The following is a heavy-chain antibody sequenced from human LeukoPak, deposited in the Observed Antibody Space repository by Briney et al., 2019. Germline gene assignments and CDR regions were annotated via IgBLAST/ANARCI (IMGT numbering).Heavy chain of an antibody. D-gene: IGHD3-10*01. CDR2: ISGSDDGT. V-gene: IGHV3-23*01. CDR1: GFTFSSYA. Sequence: GGSLRLSCAASGFTFSSYAMTWVRQAPGKGLEWVSAISGSDDGTYYGDSVKGRFTISRDNAKNSLYLQMNSLRAEDTAVYYCASSGGFDYWGQGTLVTVSS. J-gene: IGHJ4*02. CDR3: ASSGGFDY.